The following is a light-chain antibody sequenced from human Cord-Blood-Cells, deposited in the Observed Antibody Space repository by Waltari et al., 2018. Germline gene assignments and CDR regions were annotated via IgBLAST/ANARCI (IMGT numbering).Light chain of an antibody. CDR2: KDS. CDR3: QSADSSGTYPVV. Sequence: SYELTQPPSVSVSPGQTARTTCSGDALPKQYAYGYQQKPGQAPVRVIYKDSERPPGIPERFSGSSSGTTVTLTISGVQAEDEADYYCQSADSSGTYPVVFGGGTKLTVL. J-gene: IGLJ2*01. CDR1: ALPKQY. V-gene: IGLV3-25*02.